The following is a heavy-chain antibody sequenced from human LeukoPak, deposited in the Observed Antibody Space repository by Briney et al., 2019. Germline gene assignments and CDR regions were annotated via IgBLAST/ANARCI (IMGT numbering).Heavy chain of an antibody. V-gene: IGHV4-59*01. D-gene: IGHD6-13*01. J-gene: IGHJ3*02. CDR2: IYYSGST. CDR3: ARGVRSRWYGNAFDI. CDR1: RGSFSSYY. Sequence: SETLSLTCTVSRGSFSSYYWTWVRQPPGKGLEWIGDIYYSGSTNYNPSLKSRVTMSVDMSKNQFSLKLSSVTAADTAVYYCARGVRSRWYGNAFDIWGQGTMVTVSS.